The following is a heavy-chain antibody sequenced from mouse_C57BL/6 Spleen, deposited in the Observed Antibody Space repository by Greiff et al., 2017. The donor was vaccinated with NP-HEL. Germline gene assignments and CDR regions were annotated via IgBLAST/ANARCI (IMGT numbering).Heavy chain of an antibody. CDR2: IYPGDGDP. Sequence: QVQLQQSGPELVKPGASVKISCKASGYAFSSSWMNWVKQRPGKGLEWIGRIYPGDGDPNYNGKFKGKATLTADKSSSTAYMQLSSLTSEDSAVYFCARWGASSGLYWGQGTTLTVS. V-gene: IGHV1-82*01. J-gene: IGHJ2*01. D-gene: IGHD3-2*02. CDR3: ARWGASSGLY. CDR1: GYAFSSSW.